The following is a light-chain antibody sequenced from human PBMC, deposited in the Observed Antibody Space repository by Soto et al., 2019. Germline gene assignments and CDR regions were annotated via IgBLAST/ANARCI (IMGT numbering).Light chain of an antibody. J-gene: IGLJ1*01. Sequence: QSVLTHPASVSGSPGQSITISCTGTSSDVGGYNYVSWYQQHPGKAPKLLIYEVSDRPSGVSNRFSGSKSGNTASLTISGLQAEDEADYYCCSYTSSSTYVFGTGTRSPS. V-gene: IGLV2-14*01. CDR2: EVS. CDR3: CSYTSSSTYV. CDR1: SSDVGGYNY.